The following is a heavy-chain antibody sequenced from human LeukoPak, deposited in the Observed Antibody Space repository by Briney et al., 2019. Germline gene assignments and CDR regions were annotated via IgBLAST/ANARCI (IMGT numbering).Heavy chain of an antibody. CDR1: GGSISSSSYC. V-gene: IGHV4-39*07. Sequence: PSETLSLTCTVSGGSISSSSYCWGWIRQPPGKGLEWIGNIYYSGSTYYNPSLKSRVTISVDTSKNQFSLKLSSVTAADTAVYYCARASSGIVGVVPFDYWGQGTPVTVSS. CDR3: ARASSGIVGVVPFDY. J-gene: IGHJ4*02. CDR2: IYYSGST. D-gene: IGHD1-26*01.